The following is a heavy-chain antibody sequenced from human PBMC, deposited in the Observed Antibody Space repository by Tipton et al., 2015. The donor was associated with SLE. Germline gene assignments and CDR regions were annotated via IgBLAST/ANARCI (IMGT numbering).Heavy chain of an antibody. CDR3: ARRGVAAMDV. D-gene: IGHD3-10*01. V-gene: IGHV4-61*01. Sequence: TLSLTCTVSGGSISSGNYYWTWIRQPPGKGLEWIGYIYYSGSTNYNPSLKSRVTISVDTSKNQFSLKLSSVTAADTAVYYCARRGVAAMDVWGQGTTVTVSS. CDR1: GGSISSGNYY. J-gene: IGHJ6*02. CDR2: IYYSGST.